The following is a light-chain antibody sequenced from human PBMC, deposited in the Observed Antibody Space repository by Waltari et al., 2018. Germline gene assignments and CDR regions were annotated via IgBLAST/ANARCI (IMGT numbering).Light chain of an antibody. V-gene: IGKV1-39*01. CDR1: QSISSY. Sequence: IQITQSPSSLSASVGVRVTITCRASQSISSYLNWYQQKPGKAPKLLIYAASSLQSGVPSRFSGSGSGTDFTLTISSLQPEDFATYYCQQSYSTPLTFGGGTKVEIK. CDR2: AAS. J-gene: IGKJ4*01. CDR3: QQSYSTPLT.